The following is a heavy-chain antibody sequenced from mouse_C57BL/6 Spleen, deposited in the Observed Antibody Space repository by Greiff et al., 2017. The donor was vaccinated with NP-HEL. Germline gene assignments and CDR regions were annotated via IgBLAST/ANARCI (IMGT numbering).Heavy chain of an antibody. CDR3: ARSAPWYYGSSLYAMDY. J-gene: IGHJ4*01. CDR2: IDPSDRYT. Sequence: QVQLQQPGAELVMPGASVKLSCKASGYTFTSYWMHWVKQRPGQGLEWIGEIDPSDRYTNYNQKFKGKSTLTVDKSSSTAYMQLSSLTSEDSAVYYCARSAPWYYGSSLYAMDYWGQGTSVTVSS. V-gene: IGHV1-69*01. CDR1: GYTFTSYW. D-gene: IGHD1-1*01.